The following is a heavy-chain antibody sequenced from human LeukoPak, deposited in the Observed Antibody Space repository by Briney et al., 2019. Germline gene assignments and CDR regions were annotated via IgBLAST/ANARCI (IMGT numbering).Heavy chain of an antibody. CDR3: ARYYYDSSGYYYDY. CDR1: GFTFSSYG. V-gene: IGHV3-33*01. CDR2: IWYDGSNK. J-gene: IGHJ4*02. D-gene: IGHD3-22*01. Sequence: GGSLRLSCAASGFTFSSYGMHWVRQAPGKGLEWVAVIWYDGSNKYYADSVKGRFTISRDNSKNTLYLQMGSLRAEDMAVYYCARYYYDSSGYYYDYWGQGTLVTVSS.